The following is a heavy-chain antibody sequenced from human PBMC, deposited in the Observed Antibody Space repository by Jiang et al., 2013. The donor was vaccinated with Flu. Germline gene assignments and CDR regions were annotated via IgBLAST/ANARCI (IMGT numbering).Heavy chain of an antibody. CDR3: ARAQIWSEYSSPGY. Sequence: GYAQKFQGRVTMTRNTSISTAYMELSSLRSEDTAVYYCARAQIWSEYSSPGYWGQGTLVTVSS. V-gene: IGHV1-8*01. J-gene: IGHJ4*02. D-gene: IGHD6-6*01.